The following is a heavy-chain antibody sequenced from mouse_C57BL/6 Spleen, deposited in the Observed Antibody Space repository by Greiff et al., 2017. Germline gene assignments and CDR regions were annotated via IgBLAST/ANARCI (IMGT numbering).Heavy chain of an antibody. Sequence: QVQLKQSGPGLVAPSQSLSITCTVSGFSLTSYGVSLVRQPPGKGLEWLGVIWGDGSTNYHSALISRLSISKDNSKSQVFLKLNSLQTDDTATYYCAKPHDGYYGAWFAYWGQGTLVTVSA. CDR1: GFSLTSYG. J-gene: IGHJ3*01. CDR3: AKPHDGYYGAWFAY. D-gene: IGHD2-3*01. V-gene: IGHV2-3*01. CDR2: IWGDGST.